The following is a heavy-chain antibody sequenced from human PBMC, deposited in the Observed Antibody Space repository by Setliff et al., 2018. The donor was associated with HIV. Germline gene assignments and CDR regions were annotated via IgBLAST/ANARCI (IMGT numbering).Heavy chain of an antibody. D-gene: IGHD2-21*02. CDR3: AREGDGIDF. CDR1: GGSISSRNW. Sequence: LSLTCAVSGGSISSRNWWSWVRQPPGKGLEWIGTIHYTGNTYHNPSLKSRVTISVEASKNQISLKLTAVTAADSAVYYCAREGDGIDFWGQGTLVTVSS. CDR2: IHYTGNT. V-gene: IGHV4-4*02. J-gene: IGHJ4*02.